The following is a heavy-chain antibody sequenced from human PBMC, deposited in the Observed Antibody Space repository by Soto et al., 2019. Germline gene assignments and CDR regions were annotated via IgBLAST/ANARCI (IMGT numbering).Heavy chain of an antibody. J-gene: IGHJ4*02. CDR3: ARDGGSYYLDY. CDR2: ISSNGGST. Sequence: EVQLVESGGGLVQPGGSLRLSCAASGFTFSRYAMHWVRQAPGKGLEYVSTISSNGGSTYYANSVKGRFTISRDKSKNTLYLQMGSLRAEDMAVYYCARDGGSYYLDYWGQGTLVTVSS. V-gene: IGHV3-64*01. D-gene: IGHD1-26*01. CDR1: GFTFSRYA.